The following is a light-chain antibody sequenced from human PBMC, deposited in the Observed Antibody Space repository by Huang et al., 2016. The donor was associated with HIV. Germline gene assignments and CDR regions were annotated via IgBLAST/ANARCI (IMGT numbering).Light chain of an antibody. CDR1: QSVYSSSNSKDY. Sequence: DIIMTQSPDSLAVSLGERATLNCRSSQSVYSSSNSKDYMAWFQQKPGQPPRLLLFWASTCEAGVPDRFSGSGSGTHFTLTIANLEAEDAAIYYCQQYYSSPQTFGQGTRVEVK. J-gene: IGKJ1*01. V-gene: IGKV4-1*01. CDR2: WAS. CDR3: QQYYSSPQT.